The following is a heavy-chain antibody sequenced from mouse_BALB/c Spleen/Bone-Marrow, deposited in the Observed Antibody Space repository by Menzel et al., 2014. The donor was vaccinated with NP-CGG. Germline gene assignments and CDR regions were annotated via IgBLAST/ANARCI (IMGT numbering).Heavy chain of an antibody. Sequence: EVHLVESGGGLVQPGGSLRLSCATSGFTFTDYYMSWVRRTPGKALEWLGFIRNKANGYTADYSVSVKGRFTISRDNSQNILYLQMNTLRAEDSATYYCARDENYDIYWYFDVWGAGTTVTVSS. CDR3: ARDENYDIYWYFDV. CDR1: GFTFTDYY. D-gene: IGHD1-1*01. V-gene: IGHV7-3*02. CDR2: IRNKANGYTA. J-gene: IGHJ1*01.